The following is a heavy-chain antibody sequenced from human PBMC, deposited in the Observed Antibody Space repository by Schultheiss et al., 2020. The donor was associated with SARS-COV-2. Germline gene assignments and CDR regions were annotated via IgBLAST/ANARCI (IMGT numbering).Heavy chain of an antibody. V-gene: IGHV5-51*01. CDR1: GYSFTSYW. CDR3: ASLSGWGADGAFDI. J-gene: IGHJ3*02. D-gene: IGHD6-19*01. CDR2: IDPSDSDT. Sequence: GGSLRLSCKGSGYSFTSYWIGWVRQMPGKGLEWMGSIDPSDSDTRYSPSFQGQVTISADESLSTAYLQWSSLKASDTAMYYCASLSGWGADGAFDIWGQGTMVTVSS.